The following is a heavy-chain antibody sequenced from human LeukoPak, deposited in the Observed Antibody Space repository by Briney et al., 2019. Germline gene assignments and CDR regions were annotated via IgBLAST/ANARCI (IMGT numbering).Heavy chain of an antibody. CDR2: IIPIFGTA. CDR3: ARGPELERFDY. V-gene: IGHV1-69*13. J-gene: IGHJ4*02. CDR1: GGTFTIYA. Sequence: SVTVSFTSSGGTFTIYALSWVRQAPGQGGEWMGGIIPIFGTANYAQKFKGRVTITADESTSTAYMELSSLRSEDTAVYYCARGPELERFDYWGQGALVTVSS. D-gene: IGHD1-1*01.